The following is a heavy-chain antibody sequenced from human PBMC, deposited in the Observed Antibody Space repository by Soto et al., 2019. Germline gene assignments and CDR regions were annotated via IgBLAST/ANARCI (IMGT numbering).Heavy chain of an antibody. CDR3: TGEVAWGY. CDR1: GFTVSTYG. D-gene: IGHD2-8*02. CDR2: ISRDGGTK. Sequence: QVQLVESGGGVVQPGRSLRLSCAVSGFTVSTYGIHWFRQAPGKGLEWVAVISRDGGTKYYAYSVKGRFTISRDNSRTTLFLEMNSLRGDDMAVYYCTGEVAWGYWGQGTLVTVSS. J-gene: IGHJ4*02. V-gene: IGHV3-30*03.